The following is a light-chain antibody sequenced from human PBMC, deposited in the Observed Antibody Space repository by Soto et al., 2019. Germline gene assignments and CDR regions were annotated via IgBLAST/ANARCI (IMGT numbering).Light chain of an antibody. CDR2: GAS. CDR1: QSVGSSH. Sequence: ELVLTQSPGTLSLSPGERATLSCRASQSVGSSHLAWYQQKPGQAPRLLIYGASSRATGIPDRFSGSGSGTDFTLTISRLEPEDFAVYYCQQYGSAPWTFGQGTRLEIK. V-gene: IGKV3-20*01. J-gene: IGKJ5*01. CDR3: QQYGSAPWT.